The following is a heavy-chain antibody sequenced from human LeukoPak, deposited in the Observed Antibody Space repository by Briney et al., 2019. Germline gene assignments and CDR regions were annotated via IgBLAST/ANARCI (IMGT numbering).Heavy chain of an antibody. Sequence: KTSETLSLTCTVSGGSINSYYWNWIRQPAGKGLEWTGRIYISGSTNCNPSLKSRVTMSVDTSKNQFSLKLSSVTAADTAVYYCARGAWFDPWGQGTLVTVSS. J-gene: IGHJ5*02. CDR3: ARGAWFDP. V-gene: IGHV4-4*07. CDR2: IYISGST. CDR1: GGSINSYY.